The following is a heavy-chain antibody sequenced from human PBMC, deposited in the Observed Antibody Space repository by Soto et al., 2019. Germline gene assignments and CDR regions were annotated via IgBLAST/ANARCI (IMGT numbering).Heavy chain of an antibody. CDR2: IIPIFGTA. D-gene: IGHD3-22*01. CDR1: GGTFSSYA. CDR3: ARDRGYYDSSGYTDFDY. V-gene: IGHV1-69*13. J-gene: IGHJ4*02. Sequence: SVKVPCKASGGTFSSYAISWVRQAPGQGFEWMGGIIPIFGTANYAQKFQGRVTITADESTSTAYMELSSLRSEDTAVYYCARDRGYYDSSGYTDFDYWGQGTLVTLSS.